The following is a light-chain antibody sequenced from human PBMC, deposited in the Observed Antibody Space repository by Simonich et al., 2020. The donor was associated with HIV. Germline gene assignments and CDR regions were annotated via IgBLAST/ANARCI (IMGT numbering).Light chain of an antibody. CDR3: QVWDSSSDHLV. Sequence: SSVLTQPPSVSVAQGQMARNTCGGNNIGSKSVHWYKQKPGQAPVLVVYDENDRPAGIPERFSGSNSGNTATLTISRVEAGDEADYYCQVWDSSSDHLVFGGGTKLTVL. CDR2: DEN. V-gene: IGLV3-21*02. CDR1: NIGSKS. J-gene: IGLJ2*01.